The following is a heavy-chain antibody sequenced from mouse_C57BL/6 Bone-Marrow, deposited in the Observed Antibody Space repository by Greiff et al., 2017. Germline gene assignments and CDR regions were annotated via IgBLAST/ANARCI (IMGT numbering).Heavy chain of an antibody. CDR2: ISDGGSYT. D-gene: IGHD1-1*01. CDR1: GFTFSSYA. CDR3: ARDDGSSRDY. Sequence: EVKLMESGGGLVKPGGSQKLSCAASGFTFSSYAMSWVRQTPEKRLEWVATISDGGSYTYYPDNVKGRVTISRDNAKNNLYLQMSHLKSEDTAMYYCARDDGSSRDYWGQGTTLTVSS. J-gene: IGHJ2*01. V-gene: IGHV5-4*01.